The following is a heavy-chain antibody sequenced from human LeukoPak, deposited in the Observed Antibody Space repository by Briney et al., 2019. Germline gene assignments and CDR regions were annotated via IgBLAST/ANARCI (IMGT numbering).Heavy chain of an antibody. CDR3: VKDFGDAYNYFDF. CDR1: GFTFSSYA. Sequence: PGGSLRLSCSASGFTFSSYAMHWVRQAPGKGLEYVSVISSNGGSTYYADPVKGRFTISRDNSKNTLYLLMISLRDEDAAVYYCVKDFGDAYNYFDFWGQGTPVTVSS. CDR2: ISSNGGST. J-gene: IGHJ4*02. D-gene: IGHD5-24*01. V-gene: IGHV3-64D*09.